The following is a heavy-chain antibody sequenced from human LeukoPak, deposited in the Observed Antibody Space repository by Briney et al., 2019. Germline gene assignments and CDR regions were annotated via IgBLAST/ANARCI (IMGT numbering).Heavy chain of an antibody. Sequence: SETLSLTCSASGASTSRRYWSWMRQCPGRTLEWIGHIYDGRDTKYNPSLTSRVTISVDTSRNQFSLSLTSVTAADTAIYYCAQTTGWPGFDFWGPGALVTVSS. J-gene: IGHJ4*02. CDR2: IYDGRDT. V-gene: IGHV4-59*08. D-gene: IGHD6-19*01. CDR3: AQTTGWPGFDF. CDR1: GASTSRRY.